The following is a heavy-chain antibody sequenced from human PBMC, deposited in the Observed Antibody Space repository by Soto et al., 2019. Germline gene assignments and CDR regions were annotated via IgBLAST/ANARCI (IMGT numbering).Heavy chain of an antibody. D-gene: IGHD3-10*01. J-gene: IGHJ4*02. V-gene: IGHV1-69*19. CDR1: GGTFNTYA. Sequence: QMQLVQSGAEMKKPGSSVKVSCQSSGGTFNTYAMNWVRQAPGQGPEWMGDISPMFGAANYAPKSQGRVTITADESTGTSYMQLSSLTSEDTALYFCAREVQVHTPAFVYWGQGTLVTVSS. CDR2: ISPMFGAA. CDR3: AREVQVHTPAFVY.